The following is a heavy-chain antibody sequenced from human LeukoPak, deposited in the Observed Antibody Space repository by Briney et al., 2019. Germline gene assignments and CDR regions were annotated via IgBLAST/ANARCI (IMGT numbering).Heavy chain of an antibody. Sequence: GGSLRLSCAASGFTFSSYTMKWVRQAPGKGLEWVSSISGSSSYIYYADSVQGRFTISRDNAKNSLYLQMNSLRAEDTAVYYCARGGGYCGGDCYGIDYWGQGALVTVSS. CDR2: ISGSSSYI. CDR1: GFTFSSYT. D-gene: IGHD2-21*01. V-gene: IGHV3-21*01. J-gene: IGHJ4*02. CDR3: ARGGGYCGGDCYGIDY.